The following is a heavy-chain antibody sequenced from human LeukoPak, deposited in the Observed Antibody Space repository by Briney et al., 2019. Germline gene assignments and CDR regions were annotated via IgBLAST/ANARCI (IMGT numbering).Heavy chain of an antibody. Sequence: PGGSLRLSCAASGFTFNNAWMNWVRQAPGKGLEWVGRTKRKNEGGTTDYAVPVKGRFTISRDDSKNTLYLQMNSLKTEDTAVYYCTTVDYYYGSGSESWGQGTLVTVSS. CDR1: GFTFNNAW. CDR2: TKRKNEGGTT. D-gene: IGHD3-10*01. J-gene: IGHJ4*02. V-gene: IGHV3-15*07. CDR3: TTVDYYYGSGSES.